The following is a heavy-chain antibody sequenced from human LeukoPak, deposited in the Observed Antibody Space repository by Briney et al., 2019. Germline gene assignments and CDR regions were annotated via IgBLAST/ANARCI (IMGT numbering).Heavy chain of an antibody. V-gene: IGHV5-51*01. CDR1: GYSFTSYW. CDR3: ARNVWGSGDYNWFDP. Sequence: GESLKISCKGSGYSFTSYWIGWVRQMPGKGLEWMGIIYPGDSDTRYSPSFQGQVTISADKSISTAYLQWSSLKASDTAMYYCARNVWGSGDYNWFDPWGQGTLATVSS. CDR2: IYPGDSDT. J-gene: IGHJ5*02. D-gene: IGHD3-16*01.